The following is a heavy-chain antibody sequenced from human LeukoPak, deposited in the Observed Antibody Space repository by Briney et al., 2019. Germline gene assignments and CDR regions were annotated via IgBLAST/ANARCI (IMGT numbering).Heavy chain of an antibody. CDR3: ARQGLVDIVATTY. J-gene: IGHJ4*02. Sequence: ASVKVSCKASGYTFTGYFMHWVRQAPGQGLEWMGWINPNSGGTNYAQKFQGRVTMTRDTSISTAYMELSRLRSDDTAVYYCARQGLVDIVATTYWGQGTLVTVSS. CDR1: GYTFTGYF. D-gene: IGHD5-12*01. CDR2: INPNSGGT. V-gene: IGHV1-2*02.